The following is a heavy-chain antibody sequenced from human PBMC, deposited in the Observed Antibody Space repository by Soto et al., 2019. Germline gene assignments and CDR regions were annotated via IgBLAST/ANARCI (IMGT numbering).Heavy chain of an antibody. CDR1: GFTFSSYA. CDR2: ISYDGSNK. CDR3: ARDAGRAGAVAGTIDY. J-gene: IGHJ4*02. Sequence: GGSLRLSCAASGFTFSSYAMHWVHQAPGKGLEWVAVISYDGSNKYYADSVKGRFTISRDNSKNTLYLQMNSLRAEDTAVYYCARDAGRAGAVAGTIDYWGQGTLVTVSS. V-gene: IGHV3-30-3*01. D-gene: IGHD6-19*01.